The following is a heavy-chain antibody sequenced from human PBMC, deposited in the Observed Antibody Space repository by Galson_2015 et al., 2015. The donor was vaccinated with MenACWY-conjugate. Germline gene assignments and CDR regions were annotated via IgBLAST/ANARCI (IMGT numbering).Heavy chain of an antibody. CDR1: GFTFSNAW. J-gene: IGHJ6*02. CDR2: IKSKTDGGTT. CDR3: TTVGDYGDYSYIEYYYGMDV. D-gene: IGHD4-17*01. Sequence: SLRLSCAASGFTFSNAWMSWVRQAPGKGLEWVGRIKSKTDGGTTDYAAPVKGRFTISRDDSKNTLYLQMNSLKTEDTAVYYCTTVGDYGDYSYIEYYYGMDVWGQGTTVTVSS. V-gene: IGHV3-15*01.